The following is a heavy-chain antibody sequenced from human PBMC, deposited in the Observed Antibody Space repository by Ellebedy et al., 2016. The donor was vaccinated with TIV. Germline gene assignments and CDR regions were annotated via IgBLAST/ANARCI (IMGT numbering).Heavy chain of an antibody. V-gene: IGHV3-48*01. CDR3: ARYSWDSSGYYPDY. Sequence: GESLKISCAASGFTFSTFSMNWVRQAPGKGLEWVSYISGGSSIITYADSVKGRFTISRDNSKNTLYLKMNSLRAEDTAVYYCARYSWDSSGYYPDYWGQGTVVTVSS. D-gene: IGHD3-22*01. J-gene: IGHJ4*02. CDR1: GFTFSTFS. CDR2: ISGGSSII.